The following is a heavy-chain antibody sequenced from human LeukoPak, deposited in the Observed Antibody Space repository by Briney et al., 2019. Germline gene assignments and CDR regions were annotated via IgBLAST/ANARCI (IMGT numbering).Heavy chain of an antibody. CDR3: ARIAAADPVAFDI. CDR2: INHSGST. V-gene: IGHV4-34*01. CDR1: GGSFSGYY. J-gene: IGHJ3*02. D-gene: IGHD6-13*01. Sequence: PSETLSLTCAVYGGSFSGYYWSWIRQPPGKGLEWIGEINHSGSTNYNPSLKSRVTISVDTSMNQFSLELSSVTAADTAVYYCARIAAADPVAFDIWGQGTMVTVSS.